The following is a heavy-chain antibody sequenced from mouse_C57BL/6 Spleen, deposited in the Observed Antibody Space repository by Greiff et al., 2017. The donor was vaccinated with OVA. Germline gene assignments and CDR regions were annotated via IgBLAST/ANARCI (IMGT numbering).Heavy chain of an antibody. CDR2: IYPGDGDT. V-gene: IGHV1-82*01. CDR3: ARDHLRLPSHYFDD. Sequence: QVQLKQSGPELVKPGASVKISCKASGYAFSSSWMNWVKQRPGKGLEWIGRIYPGDGDTNYNGKFKGKATLTADKSSSTAYMQLSSLTSEDSAVYFCARDHLRLPSHYFDDWGQGTTLTVSS. D-gene: IGHD3-2*02. CDR1: GYAFSSSW. J-gene: IGHJ2*01.